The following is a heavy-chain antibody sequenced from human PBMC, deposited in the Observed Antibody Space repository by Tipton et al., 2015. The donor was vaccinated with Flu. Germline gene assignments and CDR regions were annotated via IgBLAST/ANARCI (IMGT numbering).Heavy chain of an antibody. J-gene: IGHJ5*02. Sequence: LRLSCTISGDSISSDFYWAWIRQFPGKGLEWIGTVSRTGSTIYNPSLKSRVTISIDTSKNQFSLNMRSVTAADMAVYYCARRDYSNYVSDPKSWFDPWGQGTLVAVSS. CDR2: VSRTGST. CDR3: ARRDYSNYVSDPKSWFDP. D-gene: IGHD4-11*01. CDR1: GDSISSDFY. V-gene: IGHV4-38-2*02.